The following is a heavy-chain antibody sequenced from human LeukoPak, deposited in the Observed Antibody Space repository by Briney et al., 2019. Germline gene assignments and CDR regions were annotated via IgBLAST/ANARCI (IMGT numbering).Heavy chain of an antibody. V-gene: IGHV4-4*07. CDR1: GGSISSYY. CDR2: IYTSGST. CDR3: AREVKWLPQGQIDY. D-gene: IGHD5-12*01. J-gene: IGHJ4*02. Sequence: MPSETLSLTCTVSGGSISSYYWSWIRQPAGKGLEWIGRIYTSGSTNYNPSLKSRVTMSVDTSKNQFSLKLSSVTAADTAAYYCAREVKWLPQGQIDYWGQGTLVTVSS.